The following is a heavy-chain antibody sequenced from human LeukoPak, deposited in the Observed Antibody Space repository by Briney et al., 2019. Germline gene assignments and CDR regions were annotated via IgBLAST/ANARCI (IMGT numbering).Heavy chain of an antibody. CDR3: ARDASGSFYDS. CDR1: GDSISSYY. D-gene: IGHD1-26*01. J-gene: IGHJ5*01. Sequence: PSETLSLTCTVSGDSISSYYWSWIRQPPGKGLEWIGYIYYSGSTNYNPSLKSRVTISVDTSKNQFSLKLSSVTAADTAVYYCARDASGSFYDSWGQGTLVTVSS. CDR2: IYYSGST. V-gene: IGHV4-59*01.